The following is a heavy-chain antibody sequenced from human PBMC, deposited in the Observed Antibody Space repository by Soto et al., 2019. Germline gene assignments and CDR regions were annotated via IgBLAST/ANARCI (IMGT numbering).Heavy chain of an antibody. CDR1: GGTFSSYA. V-gene: IGHV1-69*06. D-gene: IGHD2-15*01. J-gene: IGHJ6*02. CDR3: AIVSGHYYYYCMDV. CDR2: IIPIFGTA. Sequence: GASVKVSCKASGGTFSSYAISWVRQAPGQGLEWMGGIIPIFGTANYAQKFQGRVTITADKSTSTAYMELSSLRSEDTAVYYCAIVSGHYYYYCMDVWGQGTTVTVSS.